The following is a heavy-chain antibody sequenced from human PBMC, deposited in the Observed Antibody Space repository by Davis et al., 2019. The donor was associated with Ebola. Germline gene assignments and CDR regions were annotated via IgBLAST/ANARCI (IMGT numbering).Heavy chain of an antibody. Sequence: MPSETLSLTCAVSGGSISSSNWWSWVRQPPGKGLEWIGEIYHSGSTNYNPSLKSRVTIPVDKSKNQFSLKLSSVTAADTAVYYCARRIAVAGYFDYWGQGTLVTVSS. D-gene: IGHD6-19*01. V-gene: IGHV4-4*02. J-gene: IGHJ4*02. CDR1: GGSISSSNW. CDR2: IYHSGST. CDR3: ARRIAVAGYFDY.